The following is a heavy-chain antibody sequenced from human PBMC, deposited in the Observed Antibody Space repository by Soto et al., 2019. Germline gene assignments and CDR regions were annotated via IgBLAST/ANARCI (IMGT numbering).Heavy chain of an antibody. V-gene: IGHV3-7*04. D-gene: IGHD3-16*01. Sequence: PGGSLRLSCAASGFTFSSYWMSWVRQAPGKGLEWVANIKQDGSEKYYVDSVKGRFTISRDNAKNSLYLQMNSLRAEDTAVYYCARGPRMITFGGVAYYYYGMDVWGQGTTVTVSS. CDR1: GFTFSSYW. CDR3: ARGPRMITFGGVAYYYYGMDV. CDR2: IKQDGSEK. J-gene: IGHJ6*02.